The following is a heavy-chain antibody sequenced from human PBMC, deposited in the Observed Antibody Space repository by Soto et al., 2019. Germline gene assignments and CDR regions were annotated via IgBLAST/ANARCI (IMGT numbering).Heavy chain of an antibody. D-gene: IGHD5-18*01. CDR2: IYHSGST. J-gene: IGHJ4*02. CDR1: GDSISSRGFY. V-gene: IGHV4-39*01. CDR3: ARAYGYSYGYVDY. Sequence: SETLSLTCTVSGDSISSRGFYWSWIRQPPGKGLEWIGSIYHSGSTYYNPSLKSRVTISADTSKNQFSLKLSSVTATDTAVYYCARAYGYSYGYVDYWGQGTLVTVSS.